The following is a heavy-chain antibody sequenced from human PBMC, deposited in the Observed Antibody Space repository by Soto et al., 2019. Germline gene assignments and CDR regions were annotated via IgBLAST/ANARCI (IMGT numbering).Heavy chain of an antibody. CDR3: ARDRSDIVVVVAATPGVLRGMDV. J-gene: IGHJ6*02. CDR1: GFTFSSYG. D-gene: IGHD2-15*01. Sequence: QVQLVESGGGVVQPGRSLRLSCTASGFTFSSYGMHWVRQAPGKGLEWVAVIWYDGSNKYYADSVKGRFTISRDNSKNTLYLQMNSLRAEVTALSHCARDRSDIVVVVAATPGVLRGMDVWGQGTTVTVSS. V-gene: IGHV3-33*01. CDR2: IWYDGSNK.